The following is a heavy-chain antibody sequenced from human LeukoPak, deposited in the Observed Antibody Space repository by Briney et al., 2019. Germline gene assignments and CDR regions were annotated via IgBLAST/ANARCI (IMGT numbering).Heavy chain of an antibody. Sequence: AAVTVSCKASGYTFTNYGISWVRQAPGQGLKWMGWISAYNGNTNYAQKLQGRVTMTTDTSTSTAYMELRSLRSDDTAVYYCARVYYDSSGYYYYYYGMDVWGQGTTVTVSS. CDR2: ISAYNGNT. CDR1: GYTFTNYG. V-gene: IGHV1-18*01. D-gene: IGHD3-22*01. CDR3: ARVYYDSSGYYYYYYGMDV. J-gene: IGHJ6*02.